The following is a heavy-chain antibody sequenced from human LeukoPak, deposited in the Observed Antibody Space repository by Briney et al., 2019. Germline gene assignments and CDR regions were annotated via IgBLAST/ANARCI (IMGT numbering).Heavy chain of an antibody. D-gene: IGHD2-2*01. J-gene: IGHJ4*02. CDR1: GYTLTELS. CDR3: ARGSRVQLLPLNPFDY. Sequence: ASAKVSCKVSGYTLTELSMHWVRQAPGKGLEWMGGFDPEDGETIYAQKFQGRVTITADESTSTAYMELSSLRSEDTAVYYCARGSRVQLLPLNPFDYWGQGTLVTVSS. V-gene: IGHV1-24*01. CDR2: FDPEDGET.